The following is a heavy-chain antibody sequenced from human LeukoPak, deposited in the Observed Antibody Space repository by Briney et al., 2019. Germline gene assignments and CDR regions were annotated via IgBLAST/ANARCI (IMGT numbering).Heavy chain of an antibody. V-gene: IGHV7-4-1*02. CDR2: INTNTGNP. Sequence: ASVKVSCKASGYTFTSYAMNWVRQAPGQGLEWMGWINTNTGNPTYAQGFTGRFVFSLDTSVSTAYLQISSLKAEDTAVYYCAREATPLSRYYYYYMDVWGKGTTVTVSS. CDR1: GYTFTSYA. CDR3: AREATPLSRYYYYYMDV. J-gene: IGHJ6*03. D-gene: IGHD5-24*01.